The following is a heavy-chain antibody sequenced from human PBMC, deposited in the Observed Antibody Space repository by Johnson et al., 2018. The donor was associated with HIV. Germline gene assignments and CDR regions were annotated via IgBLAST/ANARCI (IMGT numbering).Heavy chain of an antibody. CDR2: IYIGDST. CDR1: GFSVSSNH. D-gene: IGHD2-15*01. Sequence: VRLVESGGGLVQPGGSLRLSCAASGFSVSSNHMTWVRQAPGKGLEWVSVIYIGDSTYYADSVRGRFTVSRDNSKNTMYLQMNSLRAEDTALYYCARAPRWSQTFDLWGQGTMVTVSS. J-gene: IGHJ3*01. V-gene: IGHV3-66*01. CDR3: ARAPRWSQTFDL.